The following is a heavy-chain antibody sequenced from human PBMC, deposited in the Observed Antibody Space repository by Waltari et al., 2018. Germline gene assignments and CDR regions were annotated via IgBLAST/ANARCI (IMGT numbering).Heavy chain of an antibody. CDR2: IYYSGST. D-gene: IGHD3-3*01. CDR3: ARSPLRDFWSGPDWFDP. J-gene: IGHJ5*02. V-gene: IGHV4-30-4*08. Sequence: QVQLQESGPGLVKPSQTLSLTCTVSGGSISSGDYYWSWIRQPPGKGLEWIGYIYYSGSTYYNPSLKSRVTISVDTSKNQFSLKLSSGTAADTAVYYCARSPLRDFWSGPDWFDPWGQGTLVTVSS. CDR1: GGSISSGDYY.